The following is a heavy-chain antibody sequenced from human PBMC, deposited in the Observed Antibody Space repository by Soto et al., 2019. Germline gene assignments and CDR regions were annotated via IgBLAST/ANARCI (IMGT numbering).Heavy chain of an antibody. J-gene: IGHJ4*02. Sequence: QVQLQESGPGLVKPSQTLSLTCTVSGGSISSGGYYWSWIRQHPGKGLEWIGYISYSRSTYYNPSLKSRVTISVDTSKNHFSLKLSSVTAADTAVYYCARWPQLEPRFDSWGQGTLVTVSS. V-gene: IGHV4-31*03. CDR1: GGSISSGGYY. CDR3: ARWPQLEPRFDS. D-gene: IGHD1-1*01. CDR2: ISYSRST.